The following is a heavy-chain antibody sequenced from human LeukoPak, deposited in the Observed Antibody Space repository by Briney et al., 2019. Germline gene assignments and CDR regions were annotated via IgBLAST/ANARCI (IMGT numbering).Heavy chain of an antibody. V-gene: IGHV4-59*01. CDR3: ARDHGSGIDY. Sequence: KTSETPSLTCTVSGGSISSYYWSWIRQPPGKGLEWIGYIYYSGSTNYNPSLKSRVTISVDTSKNQFSLKLSSVTAADTAVYYCARDHGSGIDYWGQGTLVTVSS. CDR2: IYYSGST. J-gene: IGHJ4*02. CDR1: GGSISSYY. D-gene: IGHD3-10*01.